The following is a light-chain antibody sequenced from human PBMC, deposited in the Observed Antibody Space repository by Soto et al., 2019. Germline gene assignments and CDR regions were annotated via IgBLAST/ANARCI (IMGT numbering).Light chain of an antibody. CDR3: QRYNTWPIT. CDR2: GAS. J-gene: IGKJ5*01. CDR1: ASVDSN. V-gene: IGKV3-15*01. Sequence: IEMSQSPATLSVSPGGGVTLSCRVSASVDSNFAWYQKRPGQAPRLLSYGASTRATDVPARFSASGSGTYFSFTFISLQSEDFVVDDGQRYNTWPITLRRGTRLEIK.